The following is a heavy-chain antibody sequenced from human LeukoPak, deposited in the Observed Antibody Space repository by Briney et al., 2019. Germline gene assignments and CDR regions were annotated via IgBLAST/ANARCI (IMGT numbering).Heavy chain of an antibody. D-gene: IGHD3-10*01. CDR2: INHSGST. J-gene: IGHJ4*02. Sequence: SETLSLTCAVYGGSFSGYYWSWIRQPPGKGLEWIGEINHSGSTNYNPSLKSRVTISVDTSKNQFSLKLSSVTAADTAVYFCARGGVDYYGSGTYYLMYYFDYWGQGALVTVSS. V-gene: IGHV4-34*01. CDR3: ARGGVDYYGSGTYYLMYYFDY. CDR1: GGSFSGYY.